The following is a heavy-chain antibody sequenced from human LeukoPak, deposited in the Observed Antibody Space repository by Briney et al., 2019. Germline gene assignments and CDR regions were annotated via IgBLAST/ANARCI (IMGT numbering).Heavy chain of an antibody. J-gene: IGHJ4*02. CDR3: ARGGKRCSSTSCSYFDY. V-gene: IGHV4-30-2*01. D-gene: IGHD2-2*01. CDR2: IYHSGSN. Sequence: SETLSLTCTVSGGSISSGGYYCSWLRQPPGKGLEWIGYIYHSGSNYYNPSLKSRVTISVDRSKNQFSLKLSSVTAADTAVYYCARGGKRCSSTSCSYFDYWGQGTLVTVSS. CDR1: GGSISSGGYY.